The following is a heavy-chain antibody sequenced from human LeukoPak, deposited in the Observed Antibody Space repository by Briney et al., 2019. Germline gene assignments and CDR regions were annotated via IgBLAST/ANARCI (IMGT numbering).Heavy chain of an antibody. D-gene: IGHD5-24*01. CDR2: KYYTGSN. J-gene: IGHJ4*02. Sequence: PSETLSLTCTVSGASIKSVNVYWAWIRQPPGKGLEWIGNKYYTGSNYYNPSLKSRVTISVDTSKNQFSLKLSSVTAADTAVYYCARQGGWLQLGPIDYWGQGTLVTVSS. V-gene: IGHV4-39*01. CDR1: GASIKSVNVY. CDR3: ARQGGWLQLGPIDY.